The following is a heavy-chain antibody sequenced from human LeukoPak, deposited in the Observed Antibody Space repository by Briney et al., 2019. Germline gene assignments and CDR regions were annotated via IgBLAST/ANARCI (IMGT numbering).Heavy chain of an antibody. CDR3: ARVTTIFGVLKYYYSMDV. D-gene: IGHD3-3*01. CDR2: IKEDGSEK. Sequence: GGSLRLSCAASGFTFSRNWMSWVRQAPGKGLEWVANIKEDGSEKYYVDSVKGRLTISRDNAKNSLYLQMNSLRAEDTAVYYCARVTTIFGVLKYYYSMDVWGKGTTVTVSS. CDR1: GFTFSRNW. V-gene: IGHV3-7*01. J-gene: IGHJ6*03.